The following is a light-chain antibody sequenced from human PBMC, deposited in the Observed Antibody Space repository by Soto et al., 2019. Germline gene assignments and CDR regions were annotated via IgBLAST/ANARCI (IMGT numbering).Light chain of an antibody. CDR1: SSDVGGYNY. Sequence: QSVLTQPASVSGSPGQSITISCTGTSSDVGGYNYVSWYQQHPGKAPKLMIYDVSNRPSGVSNRFSGSKSGNTASLTISWLQAEDEADYYCSSYTSSSTQVFGTGTKVTVL. J-gene: IGLJ1*01. CDR2: DVS. CDR3: SSYTSSSTQV. V-gene: IGLV2-14*01.